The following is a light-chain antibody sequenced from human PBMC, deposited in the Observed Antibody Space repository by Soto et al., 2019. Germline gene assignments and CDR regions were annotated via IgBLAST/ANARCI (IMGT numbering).Light chain of an antibody. CDR1: QTVRNNY. CDR3: QQYGGSPT. CDR2: DAS. J-gene: IGKJ1*01. V-gene: IGKV3-20*01. Sequence: EFVLTQSPGTLSLSPGERATLSCRASQTVRNNYLAWYQQKPGQAPRLLIYDASSRATGIPDRFSGSGSGTDFTLTISRLEPEDFAVYYCQQYGGSPTFGQGTKLDIK.